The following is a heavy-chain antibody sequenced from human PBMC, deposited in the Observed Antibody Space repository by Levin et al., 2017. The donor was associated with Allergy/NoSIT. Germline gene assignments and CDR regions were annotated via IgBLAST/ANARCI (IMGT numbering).Heavy chain of an antibody. CDR1: GFTLSSYG. Sequence: PGGSLRLSCAASGFTLSSYGMSWVRQAPGKGLEWVSAISNSGGSTYYAASVRGRFTISRDNSENTLFLEMNSLRGEDTAVYYCANYDTNIWYLSACHMWGQGTMVTVSS. CDR3: ANYDTNIWYLSACHM. CDR2: ISNSGGST. J-gene: IGHJ3*02. V-gene: IGHV3-23*01. D-gene: IGHD6-13*01.